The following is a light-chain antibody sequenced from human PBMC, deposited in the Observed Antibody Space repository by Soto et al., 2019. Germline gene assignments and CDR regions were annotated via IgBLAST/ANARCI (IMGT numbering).Light chain of an antibody. V-gene: IGKV1-39*01. CDR1: QSISGY. J-gene: IGKJ2*01. CDR3: QQSYSTPYT. Sequence: DIQMTQSPSSLSASAGDRVTIACRASQSISGYLNWYQQKPGKAPKLLIYAASSLQSGVPSRFSGSGSGTDFTLTITSLQPEDFATYYCQQSYSTPYTFGQETKLEI. CDR2: AAS.